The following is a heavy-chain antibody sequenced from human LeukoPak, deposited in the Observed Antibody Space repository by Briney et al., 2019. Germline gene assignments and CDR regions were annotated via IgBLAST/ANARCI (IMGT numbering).Heavy chain of an antibody. CDR3: AKSTVAVAFWYLDL. Sequence: GGSLRLSCAASGFTFSSYGMSWVRQAPGKGLEWVSAISGSGGSTYYADSVKGRFTISRDNSKNTLYLQMNSLRAEDTAVYYCAKSTVAVAFWYLDLWGRGTLVTVSS. V-gene: IGHV3-23*01. CDR2: ISGSGGST. J-gene: IGHJ2*01. D-gene: IGHD6-19*01. CDR1: GFTFSSYG.